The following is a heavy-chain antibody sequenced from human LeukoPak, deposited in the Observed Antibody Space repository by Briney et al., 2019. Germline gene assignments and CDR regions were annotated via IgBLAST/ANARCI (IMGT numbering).Heavy chain of an antibody. V-gene: IGHV4-34*01. D-gene: IGHD6-6*01. CDR2: INHSGST. Sequence: SETLSLTCAVYGGSFSGYYWSWIRQPPGKGLEWIGEINHSGSTNYNPSLKSRVTISVDTSKNQFSLKLSSVTAADTAVHYCARGVRWFDPWGQGALVTVSS. CDR3: ARGVRWFDP. CDR1: GGSFSGYY. J-gene: IGHJ5*02.